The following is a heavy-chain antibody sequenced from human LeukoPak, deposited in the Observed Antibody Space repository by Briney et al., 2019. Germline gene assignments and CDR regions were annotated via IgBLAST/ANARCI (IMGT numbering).Heavy chain of an antibody. V-gene: IGHV4-31*03. CDR3: ARTKDYYGSGSYYQYYFDY. CDR2: IYYSGST. Sequence: SQTLSLTCTVSGGSISSGGYYWSWIRQHPGKGLEWIGYIYYSGSTYYNPSLKSRVTILVDTSKNQFSLKLSSVTAADTAVYYCARTKDYYGSGSYYQYYFDYWGQGTLVTVSS. D-gene: IGHD3-10*01. J-gene: IGHJ4*02. CDR1: GGSISSGGYY.